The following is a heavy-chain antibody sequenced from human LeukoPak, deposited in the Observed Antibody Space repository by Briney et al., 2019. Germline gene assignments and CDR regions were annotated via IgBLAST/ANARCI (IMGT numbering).Heavy chain of an antibody. CDR1: GFTFSDYY. D-gene: IGHD3-22*01. J-gene: IGHJ4*02. V-gene: IGHV3-11*04. CDR3: ARDRPYYYDSSGYPSSYYFDY. Sequence: PGRSLRLSCAASGFTFSDYYMSSIRQAPRKGLERVSYISSSGSTIYYADSVKGRFTIARDKAKITLYLQMSSLRAEETAVYYCARDRPYYYDSSGYPSSYYFDYWGQGTLVTVSS. CDR2: ISSSGSTI.